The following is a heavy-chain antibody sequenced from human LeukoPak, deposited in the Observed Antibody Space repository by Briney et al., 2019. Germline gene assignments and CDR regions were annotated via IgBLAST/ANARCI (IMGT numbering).Heavy chain of an antibody. D-gene: IGHD4-23*01. CDR3: ATEGGNLSHMDV. CDR2: IWYDGSNK. CDR1: GFTFSGYG. Sequence: PGRSLRLSCEASGFTFSGYGMHWVRQAPGKGLKWVAVIWYDGSNKYYADSVKGRFTISRDDSKNTLYLQINSLRVEDTAVYYCATEGGNLSHMDVWGQGTTVTVSS. V-gene: IGHV3-33*01. J-gene: IGHJ6*02.